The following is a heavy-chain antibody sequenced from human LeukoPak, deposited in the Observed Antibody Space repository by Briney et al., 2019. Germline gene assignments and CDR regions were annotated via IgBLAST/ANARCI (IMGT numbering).Heavy chain of an antibody. V-gene: IGHV3-7*04. Sequence: PGGSLRLSCAASGFTFRTSWMSWGRQAPGKGLEWGANIKEDGSEKYYVDSVKGRFTISRENAKNSMYLQMNSLRAEDTAVYYCARDSSWYEFWGQGTLVAVSS. J-gene: IGHJ4*02. CDR1: GFTFRTSW. CDR2: IKEDGSEK. CDR3: ARDSSWYEF. D-gene: IGHD6-13*01.